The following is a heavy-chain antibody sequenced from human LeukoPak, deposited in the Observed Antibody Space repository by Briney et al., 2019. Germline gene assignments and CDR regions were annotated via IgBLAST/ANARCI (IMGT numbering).Heavy chain of an antibody. J-gene: IGHJ4*02. CDR2: ISTSGST. Sequence: SETLSLTCXVPGGSISXXXXXXXXQPAGXXXXXIGRISTSGSTNYNPSLKSRVTMSXDXXKTQFSLKLSSVTAADTALYYCARDEGDSLFDYWGQGTLVTVSS. CDR3: ARDEGDSLFDY. V-gene: IGHV4-4*07. CDR1: GGSISXXX. D-gene: IGHD3-16*01.